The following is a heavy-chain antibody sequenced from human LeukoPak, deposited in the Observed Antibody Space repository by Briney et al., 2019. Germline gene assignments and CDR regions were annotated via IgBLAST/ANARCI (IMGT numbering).Heavy chain of an antibody. D-gene: IGHD3-22*01. CDR3: ARDWADSSGYYQHPNYFDY. J-gene: IGHJ4*02. V-gene: IGHV7-4-1*02. CDR1: GYTFTSYA. CDR2: INTNTGNP. Sequence: GASVKASCKASGYTFTSYAMNWVRQAPGQGLEWMGWINTNTGNPTYAQGFTGRFVFSLDTSVSTAYLQISSLKAEDTAVYYCARDWADSSGYYQHPNYFDYWGQGTLVTVSS.